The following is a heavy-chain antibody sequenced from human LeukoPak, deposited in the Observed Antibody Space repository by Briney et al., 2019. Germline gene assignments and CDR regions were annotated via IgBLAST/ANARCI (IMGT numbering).Heavy chain of an antibody. CDR1: GYTFSSYG. D-gene: IGHD6-13*01. V-gene: IGHV1-18*01. J-gene: IGHJ4*02. Sequence: ASVKVSCKASGYTFSSYGLSWVRQAPGQGLEWMGWISAYNGNTNYAQKFQGRVTMTTDTSTNTAYMELRSLRCDDTAVYYCARASYSSGWYGEDYWGQGTLVTVSS. CDR2: ISAYNGNT. CDR3: ARASYSSGWYGEDY.